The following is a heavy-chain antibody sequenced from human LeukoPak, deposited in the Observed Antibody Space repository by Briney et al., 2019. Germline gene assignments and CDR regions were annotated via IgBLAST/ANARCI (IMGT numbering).Heavy chain of an antibody. D-gene: IGHD4-23*01. CDR1: GGTFSSYA. CDR2: LIPIFGIA. V-gene: IGHV1-69*04. Sequence: ASVKVSCKASGGTFSSYAISWVRQAPGQGLEWMGRLIPIFGIANYAQKFQGRVTITADKSTSTAYMELSSLRSEDTAVYYCALSPVVKDGYYGMDVWGQGTTVTVSS. CDR3: ALSPVVKDGYYGMDV. J-gene: IGHJ6*02.